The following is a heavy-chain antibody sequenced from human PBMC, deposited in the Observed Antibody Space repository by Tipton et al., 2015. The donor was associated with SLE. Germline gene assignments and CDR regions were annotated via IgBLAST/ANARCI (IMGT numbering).Heavy chain of an antibody. Sequence: TLSLTCTVSGGSISSYYWSWIRQPPGKGLEWIGYIYTSGSTNYNPSLKSRVTISVDTSKNQFSLKLSSVTAADTAVYYCARPILSSSWSADYYYGMDVWGQGTTVTVSS. J-gene: IGHJ6*02. CDR1: GGSISSYY. CDR3: ARPILSSSWSADYYYGMDV. CDR2: IYTSGST. V-gene: IGHV4-4*09. D-gene: IGHD6-13*01.